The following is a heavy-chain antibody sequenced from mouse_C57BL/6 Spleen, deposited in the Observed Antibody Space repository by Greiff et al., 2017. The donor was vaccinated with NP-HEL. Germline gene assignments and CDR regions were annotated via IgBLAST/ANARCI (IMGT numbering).Heavy chain of an antibody. J-gene: IGHJ3*01. Sequence: VKLQESGPELVKPGASVKISCKASGYAFSSSWMNWVKQRPGKGLEWIGRIYPGDGDTNYNGKFKGKATLTADKSSSTAYMQLSSLTSEDSAVYFCARWPLLREFAYWGQGTLVTVSA. CDR3: ARWPLLREFAY. CDR2: IYPGDGDT. D-gene: IGHD1-1*01. V-gene: IGHV1-82*01. CDR1: GYAFSSSW.